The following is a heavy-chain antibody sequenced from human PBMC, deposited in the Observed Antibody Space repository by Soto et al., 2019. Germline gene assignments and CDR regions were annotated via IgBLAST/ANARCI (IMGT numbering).Heavy chain of an antibody. J-gene: IGHJ4*02. CDR2: ISGSGGST. Sequence: GGSLRLSCVASGFTFSSYAMSWVRQAPGKGLEWVSAISGSGGSTYYADSVKGRFTISRDNSKNTLYLQMNSLRAEDTAVYYCAKFFNGYSSSSLVDYWGQGTLVTVSS. CDR1: GFTFSSYA. V-gene: IGHV3-23*01. CDR3: AKFFNGYSSSSLVDY. D-gene: IGHD6-6*01.